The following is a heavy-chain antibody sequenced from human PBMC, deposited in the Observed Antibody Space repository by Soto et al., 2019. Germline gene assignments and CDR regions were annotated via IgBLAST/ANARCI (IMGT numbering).Heavy chain of an antibody. CDR3: ASNQWELLHTGPFDY. Sequence: QVQLVESGGGVVQPGRSLRLACAASGFTFSSYAMHWVRQAPGKGLEWVAVISYDGCKKYYPASVKGRFTISRDNSKNPLYLQMNSLRPEDTAVFYCASNQWELLHTGPFDYGGQGTLVTVSS. J-gene: IGHJ4*02. D-gene: IGHD1-26*01. V-gene: IGHV3-30-3*01. CDR1: GFTFSSYA. CDR2: ISYDGCKK.